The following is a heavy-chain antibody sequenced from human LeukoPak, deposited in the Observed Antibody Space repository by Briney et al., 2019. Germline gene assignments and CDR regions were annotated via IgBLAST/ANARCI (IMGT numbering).Heavy chain of an antibody. CDR1: GGSISSYY. CDR3: ARGGYYDFWSGYYNFDY. J-gene: IGHJ4*02. Sequence: KPSETLSLTCTVSGGSISSYYWSWIRQPPGKGLEWIGYIYYSGSTNHNPSLKSRVTISVDTSKNQFSLKLSSVTAADTAVYYCARGGYYDFWSGYYNFDYWGQGTLVTVSS. V-gene: IGHV4-59*01. CDR2: IYYSGST. D-gene: IGHD3-3*01.